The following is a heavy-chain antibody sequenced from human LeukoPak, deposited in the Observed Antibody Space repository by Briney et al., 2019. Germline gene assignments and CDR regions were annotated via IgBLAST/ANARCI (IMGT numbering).Heavy chain of an antibody. Sequence: PWASVKVPCKASGYTFTSYGISWVRQAPGQGLEWVGWISAYNGNTNYAQKLQGRVTMTTDTSTSTAYMELRSLRSDDTAVYYCARVYYYGSGSHNWFDPWGQGTLVTVSS. V-gene: IGHV1-18*01. CDR3: ARVYYYGSGSHNWFDP. J-gene: IGHJ5*02. CDR2: ISAYNGNT. D-gene: IGHD3-10*01. CDR1: GYTFTSYG.